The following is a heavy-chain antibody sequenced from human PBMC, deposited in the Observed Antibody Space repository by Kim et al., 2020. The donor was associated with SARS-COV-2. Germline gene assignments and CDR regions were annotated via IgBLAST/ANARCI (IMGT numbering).Heavy chain of an antibody. D-gene: IGHD3-10*01. V-gene: IGHV4-34*01. CDR3: ARGVPGY. J-gene: IGHJ4*02. CDR1: GGSFSGYQ. CDR2: INHSGDT. Sequence: SETLSLTCAVYGGSFSGYQGSWIRQTPGRGLEWIGQINHSGDTKYNPSLKSRVTISVDTSKNQFSLKLTSMTAADTAIYYCARGVPGYWGQGALVTVSS.